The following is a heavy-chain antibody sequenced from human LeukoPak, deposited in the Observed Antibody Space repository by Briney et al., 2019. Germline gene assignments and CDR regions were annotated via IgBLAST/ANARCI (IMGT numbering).Heavy chain of an antibody. J-gene: IGHJ6*02. CDR1: GYTFTSYD. V-gene: IGHV1-8*01. Sequence: ASVKVSCKASGYTFTSYDINWVRQATGQGLEWMGWMNPNSGNTGYAQKFQGRVTMTRNTFISTAYMELSSLRSEDTAVYYCARVRCSGGSCYYYYYGMDVWGQGTTVTVSS. D-gene: IGHD2-15*01. CDR2: MNPNSGNT. CDR3: ARVRCSGGSCYYYYYGMDV.